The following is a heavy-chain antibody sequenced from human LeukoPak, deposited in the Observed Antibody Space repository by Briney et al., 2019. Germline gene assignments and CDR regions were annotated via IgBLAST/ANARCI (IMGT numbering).Heavy chain of an antibody. CDR3: ASLLIAAAGFDY. D-gene: IGHD6-13*01. V-gene: IGHV3-21*01. J-gene: IGHJ4*02. Sequence: PGGSLRLSCAASGFTFSSYSMNWVRQAPGKGLEWVSSISSSSSYIYYADSVKGRFTISRDNSKNTLYLQMNSLRAEDTAVYYCASLLIAAAGFDYWGQGTLVTVSS. CDR1: GFTFSSYS. CDR2: ISSSSSYI.